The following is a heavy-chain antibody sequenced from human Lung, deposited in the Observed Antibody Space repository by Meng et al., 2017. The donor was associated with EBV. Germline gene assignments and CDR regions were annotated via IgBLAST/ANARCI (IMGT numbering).Heavy chain of an antibody. J-gene: IGHJ4*02. Sequence: QVKLQESGPGLVKPSQTLSLSCAVSGGSVSSGGYYWSWIRQPPGKGLEWIGYIYSSGSTYYNPSLKSRASISIDTSKNQFSLKVTSPTAADTAVYYCGVGLGSYNSHWGQGTLVTVSS. V-gene: IGHV4-30-4*01. CDR1: GGSVSSGGYY. CDR3: GVGLGSYNSH. D-gene: IGHD1-26*01. CDR2: IYSSGST.